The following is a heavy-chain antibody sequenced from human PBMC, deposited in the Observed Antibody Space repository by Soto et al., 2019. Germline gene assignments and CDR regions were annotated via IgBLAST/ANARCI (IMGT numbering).Heavy chain of an antibody. J-gene: IGHJ4*02. CDR1: SYSFASYA. V-gene: IGHV1-18*01. CDR3: ARSIVVVTALDY. CDR2: ISAYNGNT. Sequence: GASVKVSCKASSYSFASYAISWMRQAPGQGLEWMGWISAYNGNTNYAQKLQGRVTMTTDTSTSTAYMELRSLRSDDTAVYYCARSIVVVTALDYWGQGTLVTVSS. D-gene: IGHD2-21*02.